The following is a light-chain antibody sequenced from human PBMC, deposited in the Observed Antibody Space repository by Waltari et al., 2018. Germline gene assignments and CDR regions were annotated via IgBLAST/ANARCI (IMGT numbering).Light chain of an antibody. V-gene: IGLV1-51*02. Sequence: QSVLTQPPSVSAAPGQRVTISCPGGSSNIGNNYVSWYRQFPEPAPKLLIYENTERPSGIPGRFSGSKSGTSATLDITGLQAGDEADYYCGTWDSSLSGAVFGGGTHLTVL. CDR2: ENT. J-gene: IGLJ7*01. CDR3: GTWDSSLSGAV. CDR1: SSNIGNNY.